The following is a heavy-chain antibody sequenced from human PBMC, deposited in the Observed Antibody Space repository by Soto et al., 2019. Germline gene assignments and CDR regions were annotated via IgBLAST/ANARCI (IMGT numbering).Heavy chain of an antibody. V-gene: IGHV2-5*02. Sequence: SGPTLVNPTQTLTLTCTFSGFSLSTSGVGVGWIRQPPGKALEWLALIYWVVDKRYSPSLKSRLTITKDTSKNQVVLTMTNMDPVDTATYYCARIRNLEWLSRFWFDPWGQGTLVTVSS. CDR1: GFSLSTSGVG. D-gene: IGHD3-3*01. CDR2: IYWVVDK. CDR3: ARIRNLEWLSRFWFDP. J-gene: IGHJ5*02.